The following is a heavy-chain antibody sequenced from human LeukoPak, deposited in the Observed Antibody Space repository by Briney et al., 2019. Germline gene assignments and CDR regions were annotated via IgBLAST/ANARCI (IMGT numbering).Heavy chain of an antibody. CDR2: INHSGST. CDR3: ARCLVHSSGYDY. Sequence: PSETLSLTCAVYGGSFSGYYWSWIRQPPGKGLEWIGEINHSGSTNYNPSLKSRVTISVDTSKNQFSLKLSSVTAADTAVYYCARCLVHSSGYDYWGQGTLVTVSS. D-gene: IGHD3-22*01. V-gene: IGHV4-34*01. J-gene: IGHJ4*02. CDR1: GGSFSGYY.